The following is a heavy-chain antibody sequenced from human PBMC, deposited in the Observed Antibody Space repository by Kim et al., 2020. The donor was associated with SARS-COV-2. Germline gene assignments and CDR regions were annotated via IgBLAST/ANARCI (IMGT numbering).Heavy chain of an antibody. CDR2: IRNDGSNK. D-gene: IGHD1-1*01. V-gene: IGHV3-33*01. Sequence: GGSLRLSCAASGFTFSSYGMHWVRQAPGKGLEWVADIRNDGSNKYYADSVKGRFTISRDNSKNTLYLQMNSLRAEDTAVYYCASGTDGANLQYSSFDYWG. CDR3: ASGTDGANLQYSSFDY. J-gene: IGHJ4*01. CDR1: GFTFSSYG.